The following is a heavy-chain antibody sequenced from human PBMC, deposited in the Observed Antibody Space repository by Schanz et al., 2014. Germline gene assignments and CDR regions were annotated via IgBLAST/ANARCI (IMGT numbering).Heavy chain of an antibody. CDR3: AKDRWRATVMVDAFDV. CDR2: IWYDGSNK. D-gene: IGHD4-4*01. V-gene: IGHV3-33*06. J-gene: IGHJ3*01. Sequence: QVQLVESGGGVAQRGGSLRLSCAASGFIFSNYGMHWVRQAPGKGLKWVAVIWYDGSNKYYADSVKGRFTISRDNSKNSVPLQMNSLRAEDTAVYFCAKDRWRATVMVDAFDVWGQGATVVVSS. CDR1: GFIFSNYG.